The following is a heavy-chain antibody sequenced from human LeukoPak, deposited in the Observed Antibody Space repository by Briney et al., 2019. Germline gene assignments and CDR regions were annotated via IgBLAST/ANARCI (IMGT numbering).Heavy chain of an antibody. J-gene: IGHJ1*01. D-gene: IGHD3-22*01. Sequence: SETLYLTCTVSGGSISSYYWSWIRQPPGKGLEWIGYIYYSGSTNYNPSLKSRVTISVDTSKNQFSLKLSSVTAADTAVYYCARVGGYYGQYFQHWGQGTLVTVSS. CDR2: IYYSGST. CDR3: ARVGGYYGQYFQH. CDR1: GGSISSYY. V-gene: IGHV4-59*08.